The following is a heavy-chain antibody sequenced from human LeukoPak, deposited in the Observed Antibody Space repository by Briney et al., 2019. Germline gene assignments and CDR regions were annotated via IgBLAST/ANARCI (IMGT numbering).Heavy chain of an antibody. CDR3: ARHYDFWSSDRPDYGMDV. J-gene: IGHJ6*02. V-gene: IGHV4-4*07. CDR2: IYTSGST. D-gene: IGHD3-3*01. CDR1: GGSISSYY. Sequence: SETLSLTCTVSGGSISSYYWSWIRQPAGKGLEWIGRIYTSGSTNYNPSLKSRVTMSVDTSKNQFSLKLSSVTAADTAVYYCARHYDFWSSDRPDYGMDVWGQGTTVTVSS.